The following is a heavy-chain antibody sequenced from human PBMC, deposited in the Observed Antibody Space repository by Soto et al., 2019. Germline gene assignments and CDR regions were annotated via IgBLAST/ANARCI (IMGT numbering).Heavy chain of an antibody. CDR3: ARSCSSTSCYSGARFDY. CDR2: IKQDGSEK. V-gene: IGHV3-7*01. J-gene: IGHJ4*02. D-gene: IGHD2-2*01. CDR1: GFTFSSYW. Sequence: EVQLVESGGGLVQPGGSLRLSCAASGFTFSSYWMSWVRQAPGKGLEWVANIKQDGSEKYYVDSVKGRFTISRDNAKNSLYLQMNSLSAEDTAVYYCARSCSSTSCYSGARFDYWGQGTLVTVSS.